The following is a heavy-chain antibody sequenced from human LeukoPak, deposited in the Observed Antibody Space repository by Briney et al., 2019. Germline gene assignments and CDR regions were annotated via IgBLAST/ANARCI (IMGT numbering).Heavy chain of an antibody. Sequence: GGSLRLSCAASGFSFSTYWMAWVRQAPGMGPERVANIKHDGSDKNYVDSVKGRFTISRDNTKNSLYLQMNSLRAEDTAVYYCARDVFRSLDYWGQGTLVTVSS. D-gene: IGHD1-26*01. CDR1: GFSFSTYW. CDR2: IKHDGSDK. V-gene: IGHV3-7*01. CDR3: ARDVFRSLDY. J-gene: IGHJ4*02.